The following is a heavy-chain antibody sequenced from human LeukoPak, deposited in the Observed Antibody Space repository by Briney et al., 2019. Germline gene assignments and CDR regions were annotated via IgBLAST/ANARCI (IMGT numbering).Heavy chain of an antibody. CDR3: AKGHYYGSGTYYNAGWFDP. V-gene: IGHV3-23*01. CDR1: GFTFNSYA. J-gene: IGHJ5*02. CDR2: ISGSGGST. D-gene: IGHD3-10*01. Sequence: GGSLRLSCAASGFTFNSYAMSWVRQAPGKGLEWVSAISGSGGSTYYADSVKGRFTVSRDNSKNTLYLQMNSLRAEDTAVYHCAKGHYYGSGTYYNAGWFDPWGQGTLVTVSS.